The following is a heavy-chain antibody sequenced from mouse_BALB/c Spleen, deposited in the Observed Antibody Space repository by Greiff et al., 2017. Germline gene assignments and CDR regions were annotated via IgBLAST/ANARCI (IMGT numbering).Heavy chain of an antibody. Sequence: EVQLVESGGGLVQPGGSLKLSCAASGFTFSSYTMSWVRQTPEKRLEWVAYISNGGGSTYYPDTVKGRFTISRDNAKNTLYLQMSSLKSEDTAMYYCARHGITFYFDYWGQGTTLTVSS. CDR3: ARHGITFYFDY. D-gene: IGHD1-1*01. CDR1: GFTFSSYT. V-gene: IGHV5-12-2*01. J-gene: IGHJ2*01. CDR2: ISNGGGST.